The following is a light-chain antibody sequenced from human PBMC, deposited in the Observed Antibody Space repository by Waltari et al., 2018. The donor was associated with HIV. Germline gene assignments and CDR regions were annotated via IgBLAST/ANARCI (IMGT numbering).Light chain of an antibody. CDR1: QSVLYSANNQHY. CDR3: QQYYSSPRT. V-gene: IGKV4-1*01. CDR2: WAS. Sequence: DIEMTQSPDSLAVSMGERATINCKSSQSVLYSANNQHYLAWYHQKPGQPPKWLFYWASTREAGVPDRFRGTGSGTDFTRTITSLQAEDVAVYYCQQYYSSPRTFSQGTKVEVK. J-gene: IGKJ1*01.